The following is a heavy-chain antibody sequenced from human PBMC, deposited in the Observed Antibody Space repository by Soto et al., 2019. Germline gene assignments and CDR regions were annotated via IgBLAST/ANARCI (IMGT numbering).Heavy chain of an antibody. CDR1: GGSISSYY. Sequence: PSETLSLTCTVSGGSISSYYWSWIRQPPGKGLEWIGYIYYSGSTNYNPSLKSRVTISVDTSKNQFSLKLSSVTAADTAVYYCARYYYYGSGSLFYYYYGMDVWGQGTTVTVPS. D-gene: IGHD3-10*01. J-gene: IGHJ6*02. CDR2: IYYSGST. CDR3: ARYYYYGSGSLFYYYYGMDV. V-gene: IGHV4-59*01.